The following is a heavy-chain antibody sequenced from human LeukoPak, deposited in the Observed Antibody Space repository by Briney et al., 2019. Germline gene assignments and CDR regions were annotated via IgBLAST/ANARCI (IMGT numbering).Heavy chain of an antibody. CDR1: GGSISSSNW. CDR2: IYHSGST. Sequence: SETLSLTCAVSGGSISSSNWWSWVRQPPGKGLEWIGEIYHSGSTYYNPSLKSRVTISVDTSKNQFSLKLRSVTAADTAVYYCARVVQSTDSSGFYLPEYFQHWGQGTLVTVSS. D-gene: IGHD3-22*01. CDR3: ARVVQSTDSSGFYLPEYFQH. V-gene: IGHV4-4*02. J-gene: IGHJ1*01.